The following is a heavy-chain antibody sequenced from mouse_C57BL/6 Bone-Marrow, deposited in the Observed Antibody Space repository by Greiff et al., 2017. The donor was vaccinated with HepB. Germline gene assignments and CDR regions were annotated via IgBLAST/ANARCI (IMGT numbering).Heavy chain of an antibody. J-gene: IGHJ4*01. V-gene: IGHV2-9*01. D-gene: IGHD4-1*01. CDR2: IWGGGST. Sequence: VKLVESGPGLVAPSQSLSITCTVSGFSLTSYGVDWVRQPPGKGLEWLGVIWGGGSTNYNSALMSRLSIRKDNSKTQVFLKMNSLQTDDTAMYYCAKGGRWDGYYYAMDYWGQGTSVTVSS. CDR3: AKGGRWDGYYYAMDY. CDR1: GFSLTSYG.